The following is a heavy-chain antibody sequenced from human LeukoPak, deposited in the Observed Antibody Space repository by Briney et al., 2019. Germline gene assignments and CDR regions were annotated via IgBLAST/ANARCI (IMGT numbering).Heavy chain of an antibody. CDR2: INHSGST. CDR1: GGSFSGYY. CDR3: ARGPRTALFDY. Sequence: SETLSLTCAVYGGSFSGYYWSWIRQPPWKGLEWIGEINHSGSTNYNPSLKSRVTISVDTSKNQFSLKLSSVTAADTAVYYCARGPRTALFDYWGQGTLVTVSS. V-gene: IGHV4-34*01. J-gene: IGHJ4*02. D-gene: IGHD5-18*01.